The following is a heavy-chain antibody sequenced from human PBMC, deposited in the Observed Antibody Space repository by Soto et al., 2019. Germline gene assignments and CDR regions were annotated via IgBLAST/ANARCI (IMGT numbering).Heavy chain of an antibody. V-gene: IGHV1-69*13. Sequence: TSVKVSCKASRGTFSSYGISWVRQAPGQGIEWMGGIMPIFGTANYAQKFHGRVTITADETTSTASMELNSLRSEGTAVYHIATSSGSHLLCFWELFYLWYGMDVWGQGTTVTVSS. CDR2: IMPIFGTA. J-gene: IGHJ6*02. D-gene: IGHD3-10*01. CDR3: ATSSGSHLLCFWELFYLWYGMDV. CDR1: RGTFSSYG.